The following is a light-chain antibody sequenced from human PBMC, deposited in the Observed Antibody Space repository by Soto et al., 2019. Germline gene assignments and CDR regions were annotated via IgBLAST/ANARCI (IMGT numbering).Light chain of an antibody. J-gene: IGLJ1*01. CDR1: SSDVGSYDY. CDR3: CSYAGSYTLYV. CDR2: DVT. Sequence: QSVLTQPRSASGSPGQSVTISCTGTSSDVGSYDYVSWYQQHPRKAPKLMIYDVTKRPSGVPDRFSGSKSDNTASLAISGLQAEDEADYYCCSYAGSYTLYVFGTGTKVTVL. V-gene: IGLV2-11*01.